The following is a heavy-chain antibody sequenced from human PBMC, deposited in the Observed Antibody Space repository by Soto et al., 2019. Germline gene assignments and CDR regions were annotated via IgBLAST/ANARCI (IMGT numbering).Heavy chain of an antibody. CDR2: IYYSGST. CDR1: GDSTSSSY. D-gene: IGHD4-17*01. V-gene: IGHV4-59*08. Sequence: PSETLSLTCTVSGDSTSSSYWSWIRQSPGKGLEWIGYIYYSGSTNYNASLKSRVTISVDTSKNQFSLKLSSVTAADTAVYYCARRLPGDYGHWFDPWGQGILVTVSS. J-gene: IGHJ5*02. CDR3: ARRLPGDYGHWFDP.